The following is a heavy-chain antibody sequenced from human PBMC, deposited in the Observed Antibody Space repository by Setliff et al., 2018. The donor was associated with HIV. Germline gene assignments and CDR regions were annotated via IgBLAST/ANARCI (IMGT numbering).Heavy chain of an antibody. D-gene: IGHD3-22*01. J-gene: IGHJ4*02. Sequence: NPSETLSLTCTVSGDSINSGPYSWGWIRQPPGKGLESIGSISYGGNTYYNPSLKSRVLISGDTSKNQFALKLSSVTAADTGVYYCARRAGFSEGSGYWFYWGQGTLVTVSS. V-gene: IGHV4-39*01. CDR3: ARRAGFSEGSGYWFY. CDR1: GDSINSGPYS. CDR2: ISYGGNT.